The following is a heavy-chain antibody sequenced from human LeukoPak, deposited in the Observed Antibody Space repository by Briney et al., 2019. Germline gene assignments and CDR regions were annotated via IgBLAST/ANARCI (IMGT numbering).Heavy chain of an antibody. CDR1: GFTFNDYA. CDR3: AKDMYGYYDSSGYYDY. J-gene: IGHJ4*02. CDR2: ISWNSGSI. Sequence: PGRSLRLSCAASGFTFNDYAMHWVRQAPGKGLEWVSGISWNSGSIGYADSVKGRFTISRDNAKNSLYPQMNSLRAEDTALYYCAKDMYGYYDSSGYYDYWGQGTLVTVSS. V-gene: IGHV3-9*01. D-gene: IGHD3-22*01.